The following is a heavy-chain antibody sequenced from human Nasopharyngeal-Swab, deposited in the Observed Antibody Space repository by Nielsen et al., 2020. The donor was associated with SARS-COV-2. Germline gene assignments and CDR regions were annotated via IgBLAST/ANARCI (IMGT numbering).Heavy chain of an antibody. J-gene: IGHJ4*02. D-gene: IGHD3-22*01. CDR2: IYYSGST. CDR3: ARVYYDSSVWSFDY. V-gene: IGHV4-39*07. Sequence: GSLRLSCTVSGGSISSSSYYWGWIRQPPGKGLEWIGSIYYSGSTYYNPSLKSRVTISVDTSKNQFSLKLSSVTAADTAVYYCARVYYDSSVWSFDYWGQGTLVTVSS. CDR1: GGSISSSSYY.